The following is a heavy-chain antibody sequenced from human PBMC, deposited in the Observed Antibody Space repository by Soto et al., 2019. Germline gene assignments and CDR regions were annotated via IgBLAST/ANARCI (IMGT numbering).Heavy chain of an antibody. Sequence: QVRLEESGGGVVQPGRSLRLSCAASGFSFSRNGMHWVRQTPEKGLEWVAVISHDGTDQRYADSVRGRFSISRDDSKNTVFLQMNSLRPDDTAVYFCARDGYCATEKCYSGLPDYWGQGTLVTVSS. D-gene: IGHD2-8*01. CDR1: GFSFSRNG. CDR3: ARDGYCATEKCYSGLPDY. V-gene: IGHV3-30*03. CDR2: ISHDGTDQ. J-gene: IGHJ4*02.